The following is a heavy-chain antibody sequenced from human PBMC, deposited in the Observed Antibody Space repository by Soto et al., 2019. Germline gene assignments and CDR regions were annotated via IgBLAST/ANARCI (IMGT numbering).Heavy chain of an antibody. D-gene: IGHD6-19*01. Sequence: QVQLVESGGGVVQPGGSLRVSCAASGFSFSSYAMHWVRQAPGKGLERVAGISYDASNKYYADSVKGRFTVSRDNSKNTLYLQMNSLRVEDTAVYHCAKDLWPERGSGSPLDYWGQGTLFTVSS. CDR2: ISYDASNK. CDR1: GFSFSSYA. CDR3: AKDLWPERGSGSPLDY. V-gene: IGHV3-30*18. J-gene: IGHJ4*02.